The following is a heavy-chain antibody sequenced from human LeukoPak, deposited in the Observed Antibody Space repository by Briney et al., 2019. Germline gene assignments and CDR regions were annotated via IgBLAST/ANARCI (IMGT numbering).Heavy chain of an antibody. J-gene: IGHJ4*02. V-gene: IGHV1-46*01. CDR3: ARLAYCGGDCYSSFDY. D-gene: IGHD2-21*02. Sequence: GASVKVSCKASGYTFTSYYMHWVRQAPGQGLEWMGIINPSGGSTSYAQKFQGRVTMTRDTSTSTAYMELSSLRSEDTAVYYCARLAYCGGDCYSSFDYWGQGTLVTVSS. CDR1: GYTFTSYY. CDR2: INPSGGST.